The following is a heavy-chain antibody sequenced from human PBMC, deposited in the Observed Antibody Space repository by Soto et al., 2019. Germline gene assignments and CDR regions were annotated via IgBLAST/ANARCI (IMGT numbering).Heavy chain of an antibody. CDR3: ARMESFGSLNWFDP. V-gene: IGHV1-8*02. Sequence: QVQVVQSGAEVKKPGASVKVSCKASGYTFTNNDVSWVRQATGQGLEWMGWMNPGSGDTGYAQKFQGRVTMTRDISIATAYMELNSLTSEDTAIYYCARMESFGSLNWFDPWGQGTLVTVSS. D-gene: IGHD5-18*01. CDR1: GYTFTNND. CDR2: MNPGSGDT. J-gene: IGHJ5*02.